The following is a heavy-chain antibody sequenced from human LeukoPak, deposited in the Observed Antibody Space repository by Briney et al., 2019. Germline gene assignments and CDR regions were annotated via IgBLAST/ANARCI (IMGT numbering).Heavy chain of an antibody. Sequence: SETLSLTCTVSGGSISSYYWSWIRQPAGKGLEWIGEINHSGSTNYNPSLKSRVTISVDTSKNQFSLKLSSVTAADTAVYYCATTYEDAFDIWGQGTMVTVSS. V-gene: IGHV4-34*01. CDR2: INHSGST. CDR1: GGSISSYY. J-gene: IGHJ3*02. CDR3: ATTYEDAFDI. D-gene: IGHD3-16*01.